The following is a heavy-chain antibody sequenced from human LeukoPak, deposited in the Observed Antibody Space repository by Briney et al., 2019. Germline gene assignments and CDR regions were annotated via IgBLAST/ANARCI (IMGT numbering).Heavy chain of an antibody. J-gene: IGHJ4*02. Sequence: PGRSLRHSCAASGFTFSAYGMHWVRLAPGKGLEWVAVISYDGSNKYYADSVKGRFTISRDNSKNTLYLQMNSLRAEDTAVYYCAKACQSMIVLVIIDYWGQGTLVTVSS. CDR3: AKACQSMIVLVIIDY. D-gene: IGHD3-22*01. CDR1: GFTFSAYG. CDR2: ISYDGSNK. V-gene: IGHV3-30*18.